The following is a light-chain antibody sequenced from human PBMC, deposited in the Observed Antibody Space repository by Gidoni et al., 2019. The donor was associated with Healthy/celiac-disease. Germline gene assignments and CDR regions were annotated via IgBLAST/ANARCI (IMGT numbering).Light chain of an antibody. CDR3: QQYNSYSWT. CDR2: KAS. Sequence: DIQMTQAPSNLSASVGDRVTITCRASQSISSWLAWYQQKPGKAPKLLIYKASSLESGVPSRFSGSGSGTEFTLTISSLQPDDFATYYCQQYNSYSWTFXXXTKVEIK. J-gene: IGKJ1*01. CDR1: QSISSW. V-gene: IGKV1-5*03.